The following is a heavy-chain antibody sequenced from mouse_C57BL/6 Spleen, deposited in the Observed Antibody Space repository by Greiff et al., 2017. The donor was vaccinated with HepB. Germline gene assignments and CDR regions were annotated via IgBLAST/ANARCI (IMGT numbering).Heavy chain of an antibody. J-gene: IGHJ2*01. D-gene: IGHD3-3*01. CDR1: GYSFTGYY. CDR3: ARGTPKVYFDY. Sequence: EVKLQQSGPELVKPGASVKISCKASGYSFTGYYMNWVKQSPEKSLEWIGEINPSTGGTTYNQKFKAKATLTVDKSSSTAYMQLKSLTSEDSAVYYCARGTPKVYFDYWGQGTTLTVSS. V-gene: IGHV1-42*01. CDR2: INPSTGGT.